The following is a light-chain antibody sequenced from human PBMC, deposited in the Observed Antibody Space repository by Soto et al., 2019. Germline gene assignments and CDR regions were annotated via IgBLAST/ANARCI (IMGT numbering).Light chain of an antibody. CDR2: KAS. CDR1: QTISYW. CDR3: QQYSRYSIT. J-gene: IGKJ4*01. V-gene: IGKV1-5*03. Sequence: DIQMTQSPSTLSASVGDRVTITCRASQTISYWLAWYQQKPGKVPTVLIYKASTLETGVPSRFSGSGSGTAFTLTISSLQPDDFATYYCQQYSRYSITFGGGTKVEMK.